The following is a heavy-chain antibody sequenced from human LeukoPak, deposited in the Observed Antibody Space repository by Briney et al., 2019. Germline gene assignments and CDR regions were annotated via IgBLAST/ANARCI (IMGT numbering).Heavy chain of an antibody. J-gene: IGHJ4*02. CDR1: GFTFSGYS. CDR3: ARDLKGYSSSGGVDY. Sequence: PGGSLRLSCAASGFTFSGYSMNWVRQAPGKGLEWISYISSSSTTIYYADSVKGRFTISRDSTRNSLYLQMNSLRAEDTAVYYCARDLKGYSSSGGVDYWGQGTLVTVSS. V-gene: IGHV3-48*01. CDR2: ISSSSTTI. D-gene: IGHD6-13*01.